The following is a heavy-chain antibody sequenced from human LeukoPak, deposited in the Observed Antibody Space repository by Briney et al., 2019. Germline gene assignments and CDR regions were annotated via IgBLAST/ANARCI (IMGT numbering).Heavy chain of an antibody. V-gene: IGHV4-59*08. CDR3: ARRTSTDYVSNWFDP. CDR2: LYYSGST. J-gene: IGHJ5*02. D-gene: IGHD4-17*01. Sequence: SETLSLTCTVSGGSISSYYWSWIRQPPAKGLEWIGYLYYSGSTNYNPSLKSRVTISVDTSKNQFSLKLSSVTAAATAVYYCARRTSTDYVSNWFDPWGQGTLVTVSS. CDR1: GGSISSYY.